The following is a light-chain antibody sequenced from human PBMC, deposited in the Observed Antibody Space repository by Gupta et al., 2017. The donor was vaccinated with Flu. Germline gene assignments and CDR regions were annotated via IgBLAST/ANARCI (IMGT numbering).Light chain of an antibody. CDR2: DAS. Sequence: RATLSCRATQSISSYLAWYQHKPGQAPRLLIYDASNRATGIPDRFSGGGSGTDFTLTISSLEPEDFAVYYCQQRSNWPRNTFGQGTKLEIK. V-gene: IGKV3-11*01. J-gene: IGKJ2*01. CDR3: QQRSNWPRNT. CDR1: QSISSY.